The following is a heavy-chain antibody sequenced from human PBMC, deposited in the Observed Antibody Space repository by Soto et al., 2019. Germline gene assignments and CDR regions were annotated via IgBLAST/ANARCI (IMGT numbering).Heavy chain of an antibody. Sequence: GGSLRLSCAASGFTFSSYGMHWVRQAPGKGLEWVAVIWYDGSNKYYADSVKGRFTISRDNSNNTLYLQMNSLRAEDTAVYYCARDVNAVTTSGLDYWGQGTLVTVSS. V-gene: IGHV3-33*01. CDR1: GFTFSSYG. CDR2: IWYDGSNK. CDR3: ARDVNAVTTSGLDY. J-gene: IGHJ4*02. D-gene: IGHD4-17*01.